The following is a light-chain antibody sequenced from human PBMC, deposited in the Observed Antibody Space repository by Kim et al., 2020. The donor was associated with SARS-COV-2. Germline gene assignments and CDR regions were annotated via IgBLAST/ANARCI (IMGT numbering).Light chain of an antibody. Sequence: EVVVTQSPAILSVSPGERATLSCRASQSITSNLAWYQHKPGQAPRLLIYDASTRATGIPARFSGSGSGTEFTLTITSLQSEDFAVYYCQQYSDWPQFGQGTKLEI. V-gene: IGKV3-15*01. CDR2: DAS. J-gene: IGKJ2*01. CDR1: QSITSN. CDR3: QQYSDWPQ.